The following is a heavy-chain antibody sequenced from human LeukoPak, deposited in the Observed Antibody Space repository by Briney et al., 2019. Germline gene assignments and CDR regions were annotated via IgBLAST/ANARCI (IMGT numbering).Heavy chain of an antibody. CDR3: AKDHGDYDFWSGYSPTHFDY. J-gene: IGHJ4*02. CDR2: ISGSGGST. V-gene: IGHV3-23*01. CDR1: GFTFSSDA. D-gene: IGHD3-3*01. Sequence: GGSLRLSCAASGFTFSSDAMSWVRQAPGKGLEWVSAISGSGGSTYYADSVKGRFTISRDNSKNTLYLQMNSLRAEDTAVYYCAKDHGDYDFWSGYSPTHFDYWGQGTLVTVSS.